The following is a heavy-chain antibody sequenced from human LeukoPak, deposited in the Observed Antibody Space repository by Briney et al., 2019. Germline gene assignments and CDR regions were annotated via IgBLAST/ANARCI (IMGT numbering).Heavy chain of an antibody. CDR1: GYTFTSYE. Sequence: ASVKVSYKASGYTFTSYEMNWVRQATGQGREWMGWMNLNSGNTGSAQRFQGRVAMTRDTSRSTAYMELRSLTSEDTAVYYCARGTLVRLPSSFDPWGQGTLVTVSS. J-gene: IGHJ5*02. CDR2: MNLNSGNT. CDR3: ARGTLVRLPSSFDP. V-gene: IGHV1-8*01. D-gene: IGHD3-16*02.